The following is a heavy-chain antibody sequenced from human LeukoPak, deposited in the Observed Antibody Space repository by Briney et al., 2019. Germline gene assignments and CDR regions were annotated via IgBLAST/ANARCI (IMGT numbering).Heavy chain of an antibody. CDR1: GYTFTSYA. D-gene: IGHD2-2*01. Sequence: ASVKVSCKASGYTFTSYAMNWVRQAPGQGLEWMGWINTNTGNPTYAQGFTGRSVFSLDTSVSTAYLQISSLKAEDTAVYYCARGGEYQLLAYFDYWGQGTLVTVSS. J-gene: IGHJ4*02. CDR3: ARGGEYQLLAYFDY. CDR2: INTNTGNP. V-gene: IGHV7-4-1*02.